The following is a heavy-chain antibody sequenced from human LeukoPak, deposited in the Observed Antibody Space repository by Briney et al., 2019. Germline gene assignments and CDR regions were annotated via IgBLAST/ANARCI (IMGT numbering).Heavy chain of an antibody. CDR3: ARDRGSSDY. D-gene: IGHD2-15*01. CDR1: GYTFTSYY. CDR2: INPNSGGT. Sequence: ASVKVSCKATGYTFTSYYMNWVRQAPGQGLEWMGGINPNSGGTNYAQKFQGRVTMTRDTSISTAYMELSRLRSDDTAVYYCARDRGSSDYWGQGTLVTVSS. V-gene: IGHV1-2*02. J-gene: IGHJ4*02.